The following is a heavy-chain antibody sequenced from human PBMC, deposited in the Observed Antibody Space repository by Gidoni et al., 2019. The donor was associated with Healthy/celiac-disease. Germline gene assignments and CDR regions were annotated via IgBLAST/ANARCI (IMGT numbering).Heavy chain of an antibody. CDR1: GGSFSGYY. CDR3: ARRSIMITFGGVIVIPWFDP. V-gene: IGHV4-34*01. CDR2: INQSGST. D-gene: IGHD3-16*02. J-gene: IGHJ5*02. Sequence: QVQLQQWGAGLFKPSETLSLTCAVYGGSFSGYYWSWIRQPPGKGLEWIGEINQSGSTNYNPSLKSRVTISVDTSKNQFSLKLSSVTAADTAVYYCARRSIMITFGGVIVIPWFDPWGQGTLVTVSS.